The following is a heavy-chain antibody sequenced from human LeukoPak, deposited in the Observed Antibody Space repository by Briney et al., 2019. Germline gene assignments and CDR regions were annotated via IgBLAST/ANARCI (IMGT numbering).Heavy chain of an antibody. CDR3: VRDMFGGRDY. CDR2: IDEFGSVT. Sequence: GGSLRLSCAPSGFTFSSYWMHWVRQVPGKGLAWVSRIDEFGSVTNSADSVQGRFSISRDNAKNALYLQMNSLRAEDTAVHYCVRDMFGGRDYWGQGTLVTVSS. CDR1: GFTFSSYW. D-gene: IGHD3-10*02. V-gene: IGHV3-74*01. J-gene: IGHJ4*02.